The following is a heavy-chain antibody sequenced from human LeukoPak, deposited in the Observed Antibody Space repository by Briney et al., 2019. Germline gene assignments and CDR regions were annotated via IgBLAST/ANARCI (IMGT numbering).Heavy chain of an antibody. Sequence: ASVKVSCKASGYTFTGYYMHWVRQAPGQGLEWMGWINPNSGGTNYAQKFQGRVTMTRDTSISTAYMELSRLRSDDTAVYYCARQNPKAAAGIDLDYWGQGTLVTVSS. V-gene: IGHV1-2*02. J-gene: IGHJ4*02. CDR3: ARQNPKAAAGIDLDY. D-gene: IGHD6-13*01. CDR1: GYTFTGYY. CDR2: INPNSGGT.